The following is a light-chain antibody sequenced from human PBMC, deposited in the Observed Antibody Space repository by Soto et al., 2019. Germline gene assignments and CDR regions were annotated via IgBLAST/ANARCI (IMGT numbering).Light chain of an antibody. Sequence: DIQMTQSPSSLSASVGARVTITCRASQSISSYLNWYQQKPGKAPKLLIYAASSLQSGVPSRFSGSGSVTDFTLTIISLQPEDLATYYCQQSYSTPLYTFGQGTKREIK. V-gene: IGKV1-39*01. CDR3: QQSYSTPLYT. CDR2: AAS. J-gene: IGKJ2*01. CDR1: QSISSY.